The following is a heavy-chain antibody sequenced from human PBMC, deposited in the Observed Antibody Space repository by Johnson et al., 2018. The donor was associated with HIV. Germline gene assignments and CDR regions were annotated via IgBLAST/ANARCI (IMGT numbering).Heavy chain of an antibody. CDR3: ARAVFTIFGATQRAAFDI. CDR2: IRYDGSIK. V-gene: IGHV3-30*02. J-gene: IGHJ3*02. D-gene: IGHD3-3*01. Sequence: QVLLVESGGGVVQPGGSLRLSCAASGFTFSSYGMHWVRQAPGQGLEWVAFIRYDGSIKYYADSVQGRFTISRDNSQNTLYLQLYSLRAEDPAVYYCARAVFTIFGATQRAAFDIWGQGTMVTVSS. CDR1: GFTFSSYG.